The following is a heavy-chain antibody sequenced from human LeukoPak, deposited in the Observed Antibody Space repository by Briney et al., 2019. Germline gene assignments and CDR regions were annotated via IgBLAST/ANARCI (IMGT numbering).Heavy chain of an antibody. Sequence: GGSLRLSCAASGFTFSSYAMSWVRQAPGKGLEWVSAISGSGGSTYYADSVKGRFTISRDNSKNTLYLQMNSLRAEDTAVYYCAKDTPGYYDSSPLYDNWGQGTMVTVSS. CDR1: GFTFSSYA. CDR3: AKDTPGYYDSSPLYDN. J-gene: IGHJ3*02. V-gene: IGHV3-23*01. D-gene: IGHD3-22*01. CDR2: ISGSGGST.